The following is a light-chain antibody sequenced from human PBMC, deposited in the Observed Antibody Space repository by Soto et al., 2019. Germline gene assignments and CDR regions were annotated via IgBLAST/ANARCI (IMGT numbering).Light chain of an antibody. J-gene: IGLJ2*01. Sequence: QSALTQPASESGSHGQSITISCTGTSSDVGGYKYVSWYQQHPGKVPKLMIYEVSNRPSGVSNRFSGSKSGNTASLSISGLQAEDEADYYCSSYTRSTTLNVLFGGGTKVTVL. CDR3: SSYTRSTTLNVL. CDR2: EVS. V-gene: IGLV2-14*01. CDR1: SSDVGGYKY.